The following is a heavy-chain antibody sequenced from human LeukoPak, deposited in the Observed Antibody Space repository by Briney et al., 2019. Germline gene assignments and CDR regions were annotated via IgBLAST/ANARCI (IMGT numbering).Heavy chain of an antibody. CDR3: VRRGPNNSGLDY. CDR2: ISSTSSYI. D-gene: IGHD5-12*01. V-gene: IGHV3-21*01. CDR1: GFTFSSYT. J-gene: IGHJ4*02. Sequence: GGSLRLSCAASGFTFSSYTFKWVRQAPGKWLEWVASISSTSSYIYYSDSVQGRFAVSRDNAKNSLYLQMNSLRVEDTAVFYCVRRGPNNSGLDYWGQGTLVTVSS.